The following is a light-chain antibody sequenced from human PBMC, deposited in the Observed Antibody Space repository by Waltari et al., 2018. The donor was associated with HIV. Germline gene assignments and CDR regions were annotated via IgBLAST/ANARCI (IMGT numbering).Light chain of an antibody. J-gene: IGLJ1*01. CDR2: DVT. V-gene: IGLV2-11*01. CDR1: SSDVGGYNY. Sequence: QSALTQPRSVSGSPGQSVTISCTGTSSDVGGYNYVSWYQHHPGKAPKFMIYDVTKRPSGGPARFSGSKSGNTASLTISGRQAEDEADYYCCSYAGRYTYVFGTGTKVTVL. CDR3: CSYAGRYTYV.